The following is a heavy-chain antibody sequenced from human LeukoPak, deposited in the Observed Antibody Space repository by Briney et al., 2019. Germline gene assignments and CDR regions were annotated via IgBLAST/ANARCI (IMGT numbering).Heavy chain of an antibody. D-gene: IGHD7-27*01. Sequence: GGSLRLSCAASGFTFSDYGMHWVRQAPGKGLEWVAVISYDGSNKYYADSVKGRFTISRDNSQNTLSLQMNSLRVEDTAVYYCAQDLAWGAFDHWGQGTLVTVSS. J-gene: IGHJ4*02. CDR1: GFTFSDYG. V-gene: IGHV3-30*18. CDR3: AQDLAWGAFDH. CDR2: ISYDGSNK.